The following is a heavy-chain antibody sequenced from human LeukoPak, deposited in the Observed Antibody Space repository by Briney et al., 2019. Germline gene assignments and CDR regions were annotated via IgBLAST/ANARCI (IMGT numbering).Heavy chain of an antibody. CDR1: AGSISSSSHH. J-gene: IGHJ4*02. CDR2: IYSGRTT. CDR3: VRHDGRGGSTMGALDS. D-gene: IGHD5/OR15-5a*01. Sequence: SETLSLTCAVSAGSISSSSHHWGWIRQSPGKGLEWIGSIYSGRTTCYNPSLNNRVTISVVTSKNQFSLQLNSVTAADTSVYYCVRHDGRGGSTMGALDSWGQGSLVTVSS. V-gene: IGHV4-39*01.